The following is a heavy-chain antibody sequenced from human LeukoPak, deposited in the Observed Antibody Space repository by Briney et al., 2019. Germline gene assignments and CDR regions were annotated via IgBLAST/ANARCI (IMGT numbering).Heavy chain of an antibody. CDR2: ISSSGSTI. D-gene: IGHD4-17*01. J-gene: IGHJ4*02. Sequence: GGSLRLSCAASGFTFSSYEMNWVRQAPVKGLEWVSYISSSGSTIYYADSVKGRFTISRDNAKNSLYLQMNSLRAEDTAVYYCARDLSPYGDYRQRYFDYWGQGTLVTVSS. CDR3: ARDLSPYGDYRQRYFDY. V-gene: IGHV3-48*03. CDR1: GFTFSSYE.